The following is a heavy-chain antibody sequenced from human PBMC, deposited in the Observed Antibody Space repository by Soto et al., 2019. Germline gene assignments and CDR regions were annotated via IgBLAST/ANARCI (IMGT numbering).Heavy chain of an antibody. CDR3: ARDGEYSSSMVAFDY. J-gene: IGHJ4*02. D-gene: IGHD6-6*01. Sequence: QVQLVQSGAEVKKPGSSVKVSCKASGGTFSSYAIRWVRQAPGQGLEWMGGIIPIFGTAHYAQKFQGRVTITADESTSTGYMELSSLRSEDTAVYYCARDGEYSSSMVAFDYWGQGTLVTVSS. CDR1: GGTFSSYA. V-gene: IGHV1-69*01. CDR2: IIPIFGTA.